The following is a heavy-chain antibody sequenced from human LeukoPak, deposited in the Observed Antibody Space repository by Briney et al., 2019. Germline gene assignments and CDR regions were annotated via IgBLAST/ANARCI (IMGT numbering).Heavy chain of an antibody. CDR1: GGSISSSSYH. D-gene: IGHD3-3*01. CDR3: ARAGRYYDFWSGYQGYFDY. Sequence: SETLSLTCTVSGGSISSSSYHWGWIRQPPGKGLEWIGIISYSGSTYYNPSLKSRVTISVDTSKNQFSLKLSSVTAADTAVYYCARAGRYYDFWSGYQGYFDYWGQGTLVTVSS. V-gene: IGHV4-39*07. CDR2: ISYSGST. J-gene: IGHJ4*02.